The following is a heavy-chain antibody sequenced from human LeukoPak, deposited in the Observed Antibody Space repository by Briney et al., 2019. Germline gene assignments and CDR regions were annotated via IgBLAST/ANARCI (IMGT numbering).Heavy chain of an antibody. CDR2: IYHSGIT. Sequence: SETLSLTCTVSGGSITSHFWSWIRQPPGKGLEWIGYIYHSGITNYNPSLKSRVTISVDTSKNQFSLKLSSVTAADTAVYYCARVPTDSSGSNWFDPWGQGTLVTVSS. J-gene: IGHJ5*02. CDR1: GGSITSHF. D-gene: IGHD3-10*01. CDR3: ARVPTDSSGSNWFDP. V-gene: IGHV4-59*11.